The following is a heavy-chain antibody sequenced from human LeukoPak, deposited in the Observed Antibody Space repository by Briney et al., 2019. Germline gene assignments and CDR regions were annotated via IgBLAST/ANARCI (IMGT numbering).Heavy chain of an antibody. Sequence: SETLSLTCTVSGDSISSSRYYGGWIRQPRGKGLEWIGSMYYSGSTYYNPALKSQITICVDTSKNQFSLKLSSVTAADTAVYYCARNIAVAGRGDYMDVWGKGTTVTIPS. J-gene: IGHJ6*03. CDR2: MYYSGST. V-gene: IGHV4-39*01. CDR1: GDSISSSRYY. D-gene: IGHD6-19*01. CDR3: ARNIAVAGRGDYMDV.